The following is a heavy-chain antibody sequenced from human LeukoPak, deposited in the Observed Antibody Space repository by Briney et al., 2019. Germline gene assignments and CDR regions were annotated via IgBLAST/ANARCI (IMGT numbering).Heavy chain of an antibody. CDR1: GGSISSYY. Sequence: SETLSLTCTVSGGSISSYYWSWIRQPAGKGLEWIGRIYTSGSTNYNPSLKSRVTVSVDTSKNQFSLKLNSVTAADTSVYFCARLPTDIAFDIWGQGTMVTVSS. D-gene: IGHD5-18*01. J-gene: IGHJ3*02. V-gene: IGHV4-4*07. CDR3: ARLPTDIAFDI. CDR2: IYTSGST.